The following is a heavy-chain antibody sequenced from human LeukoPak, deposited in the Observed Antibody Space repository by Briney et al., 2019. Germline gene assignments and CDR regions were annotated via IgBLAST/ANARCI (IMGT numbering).Heavy chain of an antibody. CDR1: GFTFSSYS. D-gene: IGHD6-19*01. CDR3: ARAIAVAEGY. J-gene: IGHJ4*02. CDR2: VNGGSGYI. V-gene: IGHV3-21*01. Sequence: GGSLRLSCAASGFTFSSYSMNWVRQAPGKGLEWVSYVNGGSGYIYYADSVKGRFTISRDNAKNSLYLQMNSLRAEGTAVYYCARAIAVAEGYWGQGTLVTVSS.